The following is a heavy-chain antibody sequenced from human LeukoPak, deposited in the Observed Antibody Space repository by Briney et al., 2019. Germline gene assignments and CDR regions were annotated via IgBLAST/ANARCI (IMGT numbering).Heavy chain of an antibody. V-gene: IGHV4-34*01. CDR1: GGSFSGYY. J-gene: IGHJ4*02. CDR2: IKHVGST. D-gene: IGHD4-17*01. Sequence: PSEPFSLTCAVYGGSFSGYYWTWFRQPPGKGLDWFGEIKHVGSTNSNPSLKSRVLISLDTSKNQFSLKLSSVTAADTAVYYCANSIDFDYGDYYFDYWGQGALVTISS. CDR3: ANSIDFDYGDYYFDY.